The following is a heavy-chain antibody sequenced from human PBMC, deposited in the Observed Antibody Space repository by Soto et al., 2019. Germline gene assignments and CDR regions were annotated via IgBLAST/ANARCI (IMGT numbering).Heavy chain of an antibody. Sequence: PGGSLRLSCAASGFTLSDHYMYWVRQAPGKGLEWVGGSRDKANRYTTDYATSVRGRFTISRDDSKTLLYLQVNTLKTDDPAVYYCARGAQASGPYRYYYGMDVCGQGITVTDSS. V-gene: IGHV3-72*01. D-gene: IGHD3-10*01. CDR3: ARGAQASGPYRYYYGMDV. CDR2: SRDKANRYTT. CDR1: GFTLSDHY. J-gene: IGHJ6*02.